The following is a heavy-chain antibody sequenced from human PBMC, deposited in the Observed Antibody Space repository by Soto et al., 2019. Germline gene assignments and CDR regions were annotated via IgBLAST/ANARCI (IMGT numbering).Heavy chain of an antibody. CDR1: GFTVSSNY. CDR2: IYSGGST. CDR3: ARSSHGYGMDV. V-gene: IGHV3-53*01. D-gene: IGHD2-8*01. Sequence: GALRLSCAASGFTVSSNYMSWVRQAPGKGLEWVSVIYSGGSTYYADSVKGRFTISRDNSKNTLYLQMNSLRAEDTAVYYCARSSHGYGMDVWGQGTTVTVSS. J-gene: IGHJ6*02.